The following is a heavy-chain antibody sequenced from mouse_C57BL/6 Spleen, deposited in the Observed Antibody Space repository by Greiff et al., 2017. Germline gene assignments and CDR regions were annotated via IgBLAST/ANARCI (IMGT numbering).Heavy chain of an antibody. D-gene: IGHD1-1*01. CDR1: GYTFTSYW. CDR2: IYPGSGST. V-gene: IGHV1-55*01. Sequence: QVQLQQPGAELVKPGASVKMSCKASGYTFTSYWITWVKQRPGQGLEWIGDIYPGSGSTNYNEKFKSKDTLTVDTSSSTAYMKLSSLTSEDSAVYYCARDPFYYYVSIYWYFDVWGTGTTVTVSS. J-gene: IGHJ1*03. CDR3: ARDPFYYYVSIYWYFDV.